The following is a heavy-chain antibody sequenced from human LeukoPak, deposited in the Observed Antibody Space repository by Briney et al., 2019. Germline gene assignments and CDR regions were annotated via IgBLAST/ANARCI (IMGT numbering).Heavy chain of an antibody. Sequence: GGSLRLSCAASGFAFSSHAMCWVRQAPGKGLEWVSSIDISGGSAYYADSAEGRFTISRDNSKNTLYLQMNGLRVEDTALYYCANEVRPNDYWGQGTLVTVSS. V-gene: IGHV3-23*01. CDR3: ANEVRPNDY. CDR2: IDISGGSA. D-gene: IGHD1-1*01. CDR1: GFAFSSHA. J-gene: IGHJ4*02.